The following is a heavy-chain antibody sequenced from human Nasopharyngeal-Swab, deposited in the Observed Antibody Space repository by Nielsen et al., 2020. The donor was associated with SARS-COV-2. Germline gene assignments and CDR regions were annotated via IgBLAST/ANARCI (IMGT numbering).Heavy chain of an antibody. CDR3: ARDAAAAGMGAFNI. V-gene: IGHV4-61*01. CDR1: GGSISSSNY. CDR2: IYYSGST. J-gene: IGHJ3*02. Sequence: SETLSLTCSVSGGSISSSNYWSWIRQPPGKGLEWIGYIYYSGSTNYNPSLKSRVTISVDTSKNQFSLKLSSVTAADTAVYYCARDAAAAGMGAFNIWGQGTMVTVSS. D-gene: IGHD6-13*01.